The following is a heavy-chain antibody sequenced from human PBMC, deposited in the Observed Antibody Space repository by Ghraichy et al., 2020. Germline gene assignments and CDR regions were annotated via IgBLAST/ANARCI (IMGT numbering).Heavy chain of an antibody. CDR2: IYSGGST. V-gene: IGHV3-66*01. CDR3: ASGMDYGSGQDYYYGMDV. D-gene: IGHD3-10*01. CDR1: GFTVSSNY. Sequence: GSLRLSCAASGFTVSSNYMSWVRQAPGKGLEWVSVIYSGGSTYYADSVKGRFTISRDNSKNTLYLQMNSLRAEDTAVYYCASGMDYGSGQDYYYGMDVWGQGTTVTVSS. J-gene: IGHJ6*02.